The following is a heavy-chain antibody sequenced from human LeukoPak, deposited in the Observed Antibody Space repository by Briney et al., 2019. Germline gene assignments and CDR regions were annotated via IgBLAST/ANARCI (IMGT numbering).Heavy chain of an antibody. CDR2: IRYDGTNK. CDR3: AKDRNWELPVGLDY. CDR1: GFIFSSYG. D-gene: IGHD1-26*01. Sequence: GVSLRLSCAASGFIFSSYGIHWVRQAPGKGLEGVAFIRYDGTNKYYVDSVKGRFTISRDNSHNTLYLQMKSLRAEETAVYYCAKDRNWELPVGLDYWGQGTLVTVSS. J-gene: IGHJ4*02. V-gene: IGHV3-30*02.